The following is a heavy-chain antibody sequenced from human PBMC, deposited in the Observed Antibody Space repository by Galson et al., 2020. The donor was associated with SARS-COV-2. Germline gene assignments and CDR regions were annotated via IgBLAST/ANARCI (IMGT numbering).Heavy chain of an antibody. D-gene: IGHD2-15*01. Sequence: GGSLRLSCAASGFTFSSYAMHWVRQAPGKGLEWVAVISYDGSNKYYADSVKGRFTISRDNSKNTLYLQMNSLRAEDTAVYYCAREEVVTEGFDYWGQGTLVTVSS. CDR2: ISYDGSNK. CDR3: AREEVVTEGFDY. V-gene: IGHV3-30*04. CDR1: GFTFSSYA. J-gene: IGHJ4*02.